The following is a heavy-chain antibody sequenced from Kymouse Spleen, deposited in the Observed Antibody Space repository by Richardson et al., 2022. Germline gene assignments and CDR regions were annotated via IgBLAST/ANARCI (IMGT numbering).Heavy chain of an antibody. J-gene: IGHJ3*02. Sequence: QVQLQESGPGLVKPSETLSLTCTVSGGSISSYYWSWIRQPPGKGLEWIGYIYYSGSTNYNPSLKSRVTISVDTSKNQFSLKLSSVTAADTAVYYCARDITGTTAFDIWGQGTMVTVSS. CDR3: ARDITGTTAFDI. D-gene: IGHD1-7*01. CDR1: GGSISSYY. V-gene: IGHV4-59*01. CDR2: IYYSGST.